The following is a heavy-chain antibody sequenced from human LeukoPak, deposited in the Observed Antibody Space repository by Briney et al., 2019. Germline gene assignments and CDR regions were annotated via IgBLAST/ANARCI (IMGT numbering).Heavy chain of an antibody. CDR1: GGSISSYY. V-gene: IGHV4-59*12. D-gene: IGHD6-19*01. Sequence: PSETLSLTCTVSGGSISSYYWSWIRQPPGKGLEWIGYIYYSGSTNYNPSLKSRVTISVDKSKNQFSLKLSSVTAADTAVYYCARDRTTVAGRVGPGFDPWGQGTLVTVSS. CDR2: IYYSGST. CDR3: ARDRTTVAGRVGPGFDP. J-gene: IGHJ5*02.